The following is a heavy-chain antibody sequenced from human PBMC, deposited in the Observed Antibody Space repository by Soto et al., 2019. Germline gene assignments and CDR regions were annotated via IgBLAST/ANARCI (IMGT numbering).Heavy chain of an antibody. J-gene: IGHJ4*02. V-gene: IGHV2-5*02. CDR1: GFSLSTSGVG. D-gene: IGHD3-9*01. CDR3: AHSLNFDWLLSEPYFDY. CDR2: IYWDDDK. Sequence: SGPTLVNPTQTLTLTCTFSGFSLSTSGVGVGWIRQPPGKALEWLALIYWDDDKRYSPSLKSRLTITKDTSKNQVVLTMTNMDPVDTATYYCAHSLNFDWLLSEPYFDYWGQGTLVTVSS.